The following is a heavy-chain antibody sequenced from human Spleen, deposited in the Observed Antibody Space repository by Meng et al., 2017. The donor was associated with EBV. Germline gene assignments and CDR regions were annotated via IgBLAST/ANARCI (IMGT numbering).Heavy chain of an antibody. CDR2: MYYTGNT. Sequence: QVQRRGPGPGSVKPSQTLSSPCPVSSGSLISPGYYWSWIRQPPGKGLEWIGHMYYTGNTYYNPSLKSRLAISVDTSKNRLSLSLASVTAADTAVYYCATSPYYQDSSGLLHWGQGALVTVSS. D-gene: IGHD3-22*01. CDR1: SGSLISPGYY. J-gene: IGHJ4*02. CDR3: ATSPYYQDSSGLLH. V-gene: IGHV4-30-4*01.